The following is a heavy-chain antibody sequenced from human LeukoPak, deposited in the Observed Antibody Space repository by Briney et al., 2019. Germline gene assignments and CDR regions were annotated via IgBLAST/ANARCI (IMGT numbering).Heavy chain of an antibody. CDR1: GAPLNNYY. CDR2: VDDSGST. D-gene: IGHD4-17*01. CDR3: AMQVGIYGDYNNWFDP. Sequence: PSETLSLTSTVSGAPLNNYYWNWVRQHPGKELGWIGHVDDSGSTRYTPSLKSRATMSLDSSKNQFSLRLTSVTAADMAVYYCAMQVGIYGDYNNWFDPWGQGVRVTVSS. V-gene: IGHV4-59*08. J-gene: IGHJ5*02.